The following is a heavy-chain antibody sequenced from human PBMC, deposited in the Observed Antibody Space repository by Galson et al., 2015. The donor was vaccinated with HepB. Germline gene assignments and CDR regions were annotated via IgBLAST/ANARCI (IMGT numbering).Heavy chain of an antibody. D-gene: IGHD1-26*01. CDR3: ARGRRGELLGY. Sequence: SLRLSCAASGFTFSSYSMNWVRQAPGKGLEWVSYISSSSSTIYYADSVKGRFTISRDNAKNSLYLQMNSLRAEDTAVYYCARGRRGELLGYWGQGTLVTVSS. V-gene: IGHV3-48*01. CDR1: GFTFSSYS. J-gene: IGHJ4*02. CDR2: ISSSSSTI.